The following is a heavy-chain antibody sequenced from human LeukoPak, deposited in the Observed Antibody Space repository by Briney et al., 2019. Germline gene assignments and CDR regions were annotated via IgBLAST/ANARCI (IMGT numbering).Heavy chain of an antibody. D-gene: IGHD3-22*01. J-gene: IGHJ4*02. CDR2: IDTNTQNT. Sequence: ASVKVSCKTSGSTFSNYGVTWVRHAPGQRFEWMGWIDTNTQNTKYTQTFQGRITLTTDSSRHTAYMELRSLRSDDTAIYYCATSSGDSSARVDFWGRGTLVIVSP. V-gene: IGHV1-18*01. CDR3: ATSSGDSSARVDF. CDR1: GSTFSNYG.